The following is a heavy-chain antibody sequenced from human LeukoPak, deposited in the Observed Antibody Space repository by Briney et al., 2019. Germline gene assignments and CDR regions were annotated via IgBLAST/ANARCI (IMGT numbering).Heavy chain of an antibody. J-gene: IGHJ4*02. CDR3: ARDNAVPAAPPPGYFDY. Sequence: PSETLSLTCAVSGGSISSSSYYWGWIRQPPGKGLEWIGSIYYSGSTYYNPSLKSRVTISVDTSKNQFSLKLSSVTAADTAVYYCARDNAVPAAPPPGYFDYWGQGTLVTVSS. V-gene: IGHV4-39*07. CDR2: IYYSGST. D-gene: IGHD2-2*01. CDR1: GGSISSSSYY.